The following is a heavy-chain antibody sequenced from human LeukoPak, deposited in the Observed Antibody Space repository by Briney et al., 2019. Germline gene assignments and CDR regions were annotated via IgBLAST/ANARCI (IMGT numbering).Heavy chain of an antibody. V-gene: IGHV4-59*08. CDR3: ARHAVAVAASDY. CDR1: GGSISSYY. Sequence: PSETLSLTCTVSGGSISSYYWSWIRQPPGKGLEWIGYIYYSGSTNYNPSLKSRVTISVDTSKNQFSLKLSSVTAADTAVYYCARHAVAVAASDYWGQGTLVTVSS. J-gene: IGHJ4*02. CDR2: IYYSGST. D-gene: IGHD6-19*01.